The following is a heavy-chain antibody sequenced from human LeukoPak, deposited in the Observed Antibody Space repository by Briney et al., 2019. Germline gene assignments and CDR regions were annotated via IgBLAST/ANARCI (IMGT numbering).Heavy chain of an antibody. V-gene: IGHV3-48*03. CDR1: GFTFSSYE. Sequence: PGGSLRLSCAASGFTFSSYEMNWVRQAPGEGLEWVSYISSSGSTIYYADSVKGRFTISRDNAKNSLYLQMNSLRAEDTAVYYCARDGDCGGACGNGFDIWGQGTMVTVSS. D-gene: IGHD2-21*02. CDR3: ARDGDCGGACGNGFDI. CDR2: ISSSGSTI. J-gene: IGHJ3*02.